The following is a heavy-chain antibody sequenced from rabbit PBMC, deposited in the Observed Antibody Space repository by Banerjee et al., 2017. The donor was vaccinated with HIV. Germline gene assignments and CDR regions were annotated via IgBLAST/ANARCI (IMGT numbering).Heavy chain of an antibody. D-gene: IGHD6-1*01. CDR3: ARHPYSYVFKL. CDR2: IYAGNGYT. CDR1: GFSFSSSYR. V-gene: IGHV1S40*01. Sequence: QSLEESGGDLVKPGASLTLTCKASGFSFSSSYRICWVRQAPGKGLEWIGCIYAGNGYTNYASWAKGRFTISKTSSTTVTLQMTSLTAADTATYSCARHPYSYVFKLWGQGTLVTVS. J-gene: IGHJ4*01.